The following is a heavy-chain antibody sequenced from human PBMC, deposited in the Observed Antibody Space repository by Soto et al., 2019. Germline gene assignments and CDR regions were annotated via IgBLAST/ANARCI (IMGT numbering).Heavy chain of an antibody. V-gene: IGHV3-23*01. D-gene: IGHD5-12*01. Sequence: EVQLLESGGGLVQPGGSLRLSCAASGFTFSSYAMSWVRRAPGKGLEWVSAISGSGGSTYYADSVKGRFTISRDNSKNTLYLQMNSLRAEDTAVYYCASPTQRWLQFTASYYYGMDVWGQGTTVTVSS. CDR1: GFTFSSYA. J-gene: IGHJ6*02. CDR3: ASPTQRWLQFTASYYYGMDV. CDR2: ISGSGGST.